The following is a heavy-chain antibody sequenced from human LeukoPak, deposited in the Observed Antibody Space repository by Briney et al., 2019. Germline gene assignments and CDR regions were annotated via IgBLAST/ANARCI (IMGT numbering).Heavy chain of an antibody. D-gene: IGHD4-23*01. Sequence: PGGSLRLSCAASGFTVSSNYMSWVRQAPGKGLGWVSVIYSGGSTYYADSVKGRFTISRDNSKNTLYLQMNSLRAEDTAVCYRARDPYGGDAFDIWGQGTMVTVSS. V-gene: IGHV3-53*01. CDR2: IYSGGST. CDR3: ARDPYGGDAFDI. J-gene: IGHJ3*02. CDR1: GFTVSSNY.